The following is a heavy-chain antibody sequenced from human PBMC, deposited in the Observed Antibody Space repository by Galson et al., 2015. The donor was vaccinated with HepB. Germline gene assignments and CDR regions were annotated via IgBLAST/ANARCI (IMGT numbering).Heavy chain of an antibody. Sequence: SVKVSCKASGGTFSSYAISWVRQAPGQGLEWMGGIIPIFGTANYAQKFQGRVTITADESTSTAYMELSSLRSEDTAVYYCARGGDRGDADPDYYYYYGMDVWGQGTTVTVSS. CDR2: IIPIFGTA. D-gene: IGHD3-16*01. CDR3: ARGGDRGDADPDYYYYYGMDV. V-gene: IGHV1-69*13. CDR1: GGTFSSYA. J-gene: IGHJ6*02.